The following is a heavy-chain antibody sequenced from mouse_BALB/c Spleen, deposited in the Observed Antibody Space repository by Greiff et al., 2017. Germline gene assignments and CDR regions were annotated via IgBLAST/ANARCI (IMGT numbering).Heavy chain of an antibody. CDR1: GYSITSDYA. D-gene: IGHD2-14*01. Sequence: EVKLQESGPGLVKPSQSLSLTCTVTGYSITSDYAWNWIRQFPGNKLKWMGYISYSGSTSYNPSLKSRISITRDTSKNQFFLQLNSVTTEDTATYYCARDYRYDVGNAMDYWGQGTSVTVSS. CDR2: ISYSGST. J-gene: IGHJ4*01. CDR3: ARDYRYDVGNAMDY. V-gene: IGHV3-2*02.